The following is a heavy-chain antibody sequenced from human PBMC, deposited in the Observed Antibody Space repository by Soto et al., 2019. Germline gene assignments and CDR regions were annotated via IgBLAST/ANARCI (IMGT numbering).Heavy chain of an antibody. CDR3: AKDRDSSSWPKILDV. CDR2: ISGSGGST. CDR1: GFTFSSYA. Sequence: EVQLLASGGGLVQPGGSLRLSCAASGFTFSSYAMSWVRQAPGKGLEWVSAISGSGGSTYYADSVKGRFTISRDNSKNTLDLQMNSLRAEDTAVYYCAKDRDSSSWPKILDVWGQGTTVTVSS. D-gene: IGHD6-13*01. J-gene: IGHJ6*02. V-gene: IGHV3-23*01.